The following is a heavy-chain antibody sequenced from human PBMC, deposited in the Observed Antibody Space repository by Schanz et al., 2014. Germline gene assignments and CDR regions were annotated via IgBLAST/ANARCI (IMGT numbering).Heavy chain of an antibody. CDR2: VSSNNIYT. CDR1: GFTFSDYY. V-gene: IGHV3-11*05. CDR3: ASSSYRLLSYYYAMDV. D-gene: IGHD1-26*01. J-gene: IGHJ6*02. Sequence: VQLVESGGALVQPGGSLRLSCSASGFTFSDYYMTWIRQAPGKGLEWVSYVSSNNIYTKYADSVRGRFTISRDNAENSLYLQMSSLRAEDTAVYYCASSSYRLLSYYYAMDVWGQGTTVTVSS.